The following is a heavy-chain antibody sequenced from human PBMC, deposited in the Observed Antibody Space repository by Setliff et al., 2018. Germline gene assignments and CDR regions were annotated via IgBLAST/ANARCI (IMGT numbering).Heavy chain of an antibody. CDR1: GGSFSGYY. CDR3: ARGKVLYDYVWGSYRYEDYYYGMDV. CDR2: INHSGST. J-gene: IGHJ6*02. Sequence: PSETLSLTCAVYGGSFSGYYWSWIRQPSGKGLEWIGEINHSGSTNYNPSLKSRVTISVDTSKNQFSLKLSSVTAADTAVYYCARGKVLYDYVWGSYRYEDYYYGMDVWGQGTTVTVSS. V-gene: IGHV4-34*01. D-gene: IGHD3-16*02.